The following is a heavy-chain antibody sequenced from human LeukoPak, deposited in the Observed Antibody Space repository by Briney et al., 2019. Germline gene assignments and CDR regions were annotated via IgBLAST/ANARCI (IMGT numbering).Heavy chain of an antibody. CDR1: GFTFSSYA. Sequence: GRSLRLSCAASGFTFSSYAMSWVRQAPGKGLEWVSAISGSGGSTYYADSVKGRFTISRENSKNTLYLQMNSLRAEDTAVYYCAKLPSAHYYDSSGSDYFDYWGQGTLVTVSS. CDR3: AKLPSAHYYDSSGSDYFDY. V-gene: IGHV3-23*01. D-gene: IGHD3-22*01. CDR2: ISGSGGST. J-gene: IGHJ4*02.